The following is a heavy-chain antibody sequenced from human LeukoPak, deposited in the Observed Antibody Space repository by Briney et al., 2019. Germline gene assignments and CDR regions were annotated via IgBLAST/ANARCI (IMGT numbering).Heavy chain of an antibody. V-gene: IGHV3-23*01. Sequence: PGGSLRLSCAASGFTFRSYAMSWVRQAPGKGLEWVSAISGSGGSTYYADSVKGRFTISRDNSKNMLYLQMNSLRAEDTAVYYCAKDPTGSSSYYSDYWGQGTLVTVSS. CDR2: ISGSGGST. CDR1: GFTFRSYA. J-gene: IGHJ4*02. D-gene: IGHD6-6*01. CDR3: AKDPTGSSSYYSDY.